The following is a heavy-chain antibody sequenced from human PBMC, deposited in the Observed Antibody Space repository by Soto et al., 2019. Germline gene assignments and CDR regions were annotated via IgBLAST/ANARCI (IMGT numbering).Heavy chain of an antibody. CDR2: IIPILGIA. Sequence: QVQLVQSGAAVKKPGSSVKVSCKASGGTFSSYTISWVRQAPGQGLEWMGRIIPILGIANYAQKFQGRVTITADKSTSTAYMEMSSLRAEDAAVYYRAMTTVDRAVDYWGQGTLVTVSS. V-gene: IGHV1-69*02. D-gene: IGHD4-17*01. CDR3: AMTTVDRAVDY. J-gene: IGHJ4*02. CDR1: GGTFSSYT.